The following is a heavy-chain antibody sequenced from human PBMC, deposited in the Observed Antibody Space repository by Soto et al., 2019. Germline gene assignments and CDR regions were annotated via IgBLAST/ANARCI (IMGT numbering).Heavy chain of an antibody. J-gene: IGHJ4*02. V-gene: IGHV1-24*01. Sequence: GASVKVSCKVSGYSLTELSIHWVRQAPGEGLEWMGGYDLEKGETIYAQKFQGRVTMTEDSPADTPYMQLRSLRSEDPAVYYCARVIGGDSEYYFDYWGQGTLVTVSS. CDR2: YDLEKGET. CDR3: ARVIGGDSEYYFDY. D-gene: IGHD4-17*01. CDR1: GYSLTELS.